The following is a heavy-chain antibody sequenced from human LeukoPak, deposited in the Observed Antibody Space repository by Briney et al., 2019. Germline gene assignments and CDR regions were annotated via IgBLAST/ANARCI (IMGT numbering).Heavy chain of an antibody. CDR2: INQDGSKK. CDR3: AKWGPHCVGDYCPALDS. D-gene: IGHD2-21*02. Sequence: GGSLRFSCVASRFTFSNYWMSWVRQAPGKGLEWVANINQDGSKKVYADSMKGRFTISRDNAKESFYLQLNSLRADDTAVYYCAKWGPHCVGDYCPALDSWGQGTLVTVSS. CDR1: RFTFSNYW. J-gene: IGHJ4*02. V-gene: IGHV3-7*01.